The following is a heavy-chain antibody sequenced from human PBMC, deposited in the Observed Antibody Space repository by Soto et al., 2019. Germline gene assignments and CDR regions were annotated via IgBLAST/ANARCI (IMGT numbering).Heavy chain of an antibody. Sequence: SETLSLTCAVYGGSFSGYYWSWIRQPPGKGLEWIGEINHSGSTNYNPSLKSRVTISVDTSKNQFSLKLSSVTAADTAVYYCAGGNYDYIWGSYRPCYFDLWGRGTLVTVSS. CDR3: AGGNYDYIWGSYRPCYFDL. D-gene: IGHD3-16*02. CDR2: INHSGST. V-gene: IGHV4-34*01. J-gene: IGHJ2*01. CDR1: GGSFSGYY.